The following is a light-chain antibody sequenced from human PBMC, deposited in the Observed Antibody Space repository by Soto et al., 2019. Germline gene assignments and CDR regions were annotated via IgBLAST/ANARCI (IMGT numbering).Light chain of an antibody. CDR1: QSISSY. J-gene: IGKJ4*01. CDR2: AAS. CDR3: QQSYSTPPL. Sequence: DIQMTQSPSSLSASVGDRVTITCRASQSISSYLNWYQQKPGKAPKLLIYAASSLQSGVPSRFSGSGSRTDFTLTIRSLQPEDFATYYCQQSYSTPPLFGGGTKVEIK. V-gene: IGKV1-39*01.